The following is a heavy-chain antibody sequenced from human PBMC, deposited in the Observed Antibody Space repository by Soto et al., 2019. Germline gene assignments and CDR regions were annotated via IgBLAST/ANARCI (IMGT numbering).Heavy chain of an antibody. CDR1: GYTFTSYD. V-gene: IGHV1-8*01. Sequence: QVQLVQSGAEVKKPGASVKVSCKTSGYTFTSYDINWVRQATGQGLEWMGWINPNSGNTGYAQKFQGRVTMTRYTSIRTAYMELSRLRSEDTAVYYCARETVSWFDPWGQGTLVTVSS. D-gene: IGHD3-16*01. J-gene: IGHJ5*02. CDR3: ARETVSWFDP. CDR2: INPNSGNT.